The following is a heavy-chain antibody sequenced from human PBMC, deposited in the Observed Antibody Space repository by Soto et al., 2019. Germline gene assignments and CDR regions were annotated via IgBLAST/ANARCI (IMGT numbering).Heavy chain of an antibody. V-gene: IGHV1-18*04. CDR1: GYTFTSYG. J-gene: IGHJ4*02. CDR3: ATPTTLQGALITNINFDF. CDR2: FDPEGGEA. D-gene: IGHD3-10*01. Sequence: ASVKVSCKASGYTFTSYGISWVRQAPVQGLEWMGCFDPEGGEAIYAQKWHGRVTVTEDTVTDTAYMELSGLKSDDTAVYYCATPTTLQGALITNINFDFWGQGTPVTLSS.